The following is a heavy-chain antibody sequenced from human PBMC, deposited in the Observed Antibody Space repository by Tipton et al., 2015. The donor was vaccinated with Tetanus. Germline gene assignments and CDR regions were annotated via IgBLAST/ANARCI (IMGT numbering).Heavy chain of an antibody. J-gene: IGHJ4*02. CDR2: IVTILGAA. D-gene: IGHD3-22*01. Sequence: QLVQSGAEVKTPGSSVKVSCKASGGAFNTYVINWVRQAPGEGLEWMGGIVTILGAANYAQKFQGRVTITAESSTNSVYMELRGLKSEDTAVYYCARDLYHYDDTGYHRRYYLDSWGQGTLVTVSS. CDR3: ARDLYHYDDTGYHRRYYLDS. V-gene: IGHV1-69*06. CDR1: GGAFNTYV.